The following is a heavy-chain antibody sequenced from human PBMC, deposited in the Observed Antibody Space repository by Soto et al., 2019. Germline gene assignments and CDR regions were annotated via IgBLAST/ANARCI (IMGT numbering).Heavy chain of an antibody. J-gene: IGHJ4*02. CDR1: GFVFKDSS. V-gene: IGHV3-73*01. D-gene: IGHD3-10*01. CDR3: TRLISAAQDY. Sequence: EVLLVESGGGLVQPGGSLKLSCAASGFVFKDSSIHWVRQASGKGLEWVGRIRDRAFSYATAYAASVKGRFTISRDDSTNTAYLPMDSPKTEDTAIYYCTRLISAAQDYWGQGTLVTVSS. CDR2: IRDRAFSYAT.